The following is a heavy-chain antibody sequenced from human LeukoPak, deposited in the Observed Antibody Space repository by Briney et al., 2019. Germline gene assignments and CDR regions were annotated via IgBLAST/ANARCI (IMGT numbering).Heavy chain of an antibody. D-gene: IGHD6-19*01. V-gene: IGHV4-61*02. CDR3: ARGGRIAVAE. Sequence: SETLSLTCTVSGGSISSGSYYWSWIRQPAGKGLEWIGRIYTSGSTNYNPSLKSRVTISVDTSKNQFSLKLSSVTAADTAVYYCARGGRIAVAEWGQGTLVTVSS. CDR1: GGSISSGSYY. CDR2: IYTSGST. J-gene: IGHJ4*02.